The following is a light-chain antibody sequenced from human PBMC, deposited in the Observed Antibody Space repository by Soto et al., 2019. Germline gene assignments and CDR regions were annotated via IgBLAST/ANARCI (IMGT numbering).Light chain of an antibody. CDR3: QHLHNYPPT. V-gene: IGKV1-5*01. J-gene: IGKJ4*01. CDR1: QTVTNR. Sequence: DILMTQSPSTLSASVGDRLTITCRASQTVTNRLAWYQQKPGKAPNLLIYDASTLQSGVPSRFSGSGSGTEFTLTISSLQAEDFATYYCQHLHNYPPTFGGGTKVDIK. CDR2: DAS.